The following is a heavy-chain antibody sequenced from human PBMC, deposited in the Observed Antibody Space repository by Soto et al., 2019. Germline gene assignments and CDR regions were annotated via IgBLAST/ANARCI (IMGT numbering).Heavy chain of an antibody. Sequence: QVQLVQSGAEVKKPGASVKVSCKASGYTFTSYGISWVRQAPGQGLEWMGWISAYNGNTNYAQKLQGRVTMTTDTSTSTAYMERRSLRSDDTAVYYCARDGRYDFWSGYLGPGGYYYGMDVWGQGTTVTVSS. J-gene: IGHJ6*02. V-gene: IGHV1-18*01. CDR2: ISAYNGNT. CDR3: ARDGRYDFWSGYLGPGGYYYGMDV. D-gene: IGHD3-3*01. CDR1: GYTFTSYG.